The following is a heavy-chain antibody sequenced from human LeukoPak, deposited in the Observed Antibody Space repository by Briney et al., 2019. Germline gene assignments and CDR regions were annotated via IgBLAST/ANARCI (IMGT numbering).Heavy chain of an antibody. CDR2: IYHSGST. J-gene: IGHJ5*02. Sequence: PSETLSLTCAVSGGSISSGGYSWSWIRQPPGKGLEWIGYIYHSGSTYYNPSLKSRVTISVDRSKNQFPLKLSSVTAADTAVYYSATFYGDYENWFDPWGPGTLVTVSS. CDR3: ATFYGDYENWFDP. CDR1: GGSISSGGYS. V-gene: IGHV4-30-2*01. D-gene: IGHD4-17*01.